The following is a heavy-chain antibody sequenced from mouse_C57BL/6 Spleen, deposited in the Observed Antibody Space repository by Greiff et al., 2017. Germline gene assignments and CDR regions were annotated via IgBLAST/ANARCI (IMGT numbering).Heavy chain of an antibody. V-gene: IGHV1-15*01. CDR2: IDPETGGT. CDR3: TRGSPYFDY. CDR1: GYTFTDYE. J-gene: IGHJ2*01. Sequence: QVQLQQSGAELVRPGASVTLSCKASGYTFTDYEMHWVKQTPVHGLEWIGAIDPETGGTAYNQKFKGKAILTADKFSSTAYMELRSLTSEDSAVYYCTRGSPYFDYWGQGTTLTVSS.